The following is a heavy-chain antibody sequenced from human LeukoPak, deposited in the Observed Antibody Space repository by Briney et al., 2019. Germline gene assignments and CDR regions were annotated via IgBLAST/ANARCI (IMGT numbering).Heavy chain of an antibody. Sequence: GGPLSLSCAASGFPFSSYDMHGVRQAPGKGLEGGAFIRYDGSNKYYADSVKGRFTISRDNSKNTLYLQMNSLRAEDTAVYYCAKDQRAKGQVAVAGTVDYWGQGTLVTVSS. CDR1: GFPFSSYD. J-gene: IGHJ4*02. V-gene: IGHV3-30*02. CDR2: IRYDGSNK. CDR3: AKDQRAKGQVAVAGTVDY. D-gene: IGHD6-19*01.